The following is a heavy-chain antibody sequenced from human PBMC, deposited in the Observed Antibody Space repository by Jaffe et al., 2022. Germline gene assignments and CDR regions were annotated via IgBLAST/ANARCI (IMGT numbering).Heavy chain of an antibody. CDR1: GFTFSTCN. D-gene: IGHD2-2*01. CDR3: ARVGSTSNADYFDY. CDR2: ISSSSSYI. Sequence: EVQLVESGGGLVKPGGSLRLSCAASGFTFSTCNMNWVRQAPGKGLEWVSSISSSSSYIYYADSMKGRFTISRDNAKNSLYLQMNSLRAEDTAVYYCARVGSTSNADYFDYWGQGTLVTVSS. J-gene: IGHJ4*02. V-gene: IGHV3-21*01.